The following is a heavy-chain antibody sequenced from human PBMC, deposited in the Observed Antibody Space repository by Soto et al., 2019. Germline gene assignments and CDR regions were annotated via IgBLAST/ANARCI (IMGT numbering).Heavy chain of an antibody. CDR2: LYNTGST. CDR1: GASISRYY. J-gene: IGHJ6*02. CDR3: AGDLGAHRGVDCYPPDV. V-gene: IGHV4-59*01. Sequence: QVRLQESGPGLVKPSETLSLTCTVSGASISRYYWSWIRQSPGKGLEWIGYLYNTGSTIYNPSLKSRVSISLTTPNNQFSPNTTPVTAAAPAVYYCAGDLGAHRGVDCYPPDVWGQGTPVTVSS. D-gene: IGHD2-21*02.